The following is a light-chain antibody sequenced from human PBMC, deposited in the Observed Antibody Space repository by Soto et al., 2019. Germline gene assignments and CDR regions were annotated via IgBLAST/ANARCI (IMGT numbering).Light chain of an antibody. Sequence: QSALTQPASVSGSPGQSITISCTGTISDVGGYNYVSWYQQHPGKAPKLMIYEVSNRPSGVSNRFSGSKSGNTASLTVSGLQAEDEADYYCSSDAGNYNYVFGTGTKLTVL. J-gene: IGLJ1*01. CDR1: ISDVGGYNY. CDR2: EVS. V-gene: IGLV2-14*01. CDR3: SSDAGNYNYV.